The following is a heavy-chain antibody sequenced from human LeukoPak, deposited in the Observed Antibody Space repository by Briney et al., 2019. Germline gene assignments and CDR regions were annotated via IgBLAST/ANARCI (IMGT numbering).Heavy chain of an antibody. CDR2: IWYDGSNQ. V-gene: IGHV3-33*06. CDR3: AKGDRPDPFEH. J-gene: IGHJ4*02. Sequence: PGRSLRLSCTASGFTFSSYGMHWVRQAPGKGLEWVAVIWYDGSNQQYADSVKGRFTISRDNSGNTVFLQMNSLRPEDTAVYYCAKGDRPDPFEHWGLGTLVTVSS. D-gene: IGHD2-15*01. CDR1: GFTFSSYG.